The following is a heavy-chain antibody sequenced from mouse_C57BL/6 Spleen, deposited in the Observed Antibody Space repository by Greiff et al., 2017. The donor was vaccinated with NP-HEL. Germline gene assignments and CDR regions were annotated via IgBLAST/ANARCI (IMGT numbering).Heavy chain of an antibody. CDR1: GFTFSDYG. J-gene: IGHJ4*01. Sequence: EVKLMESGGGLVKPGGSLKLSCAASGFTFSDYGMHWVRQAPEKGLEWVAYISSGSSTIYYADTVTGRFTISRDNAKNTLFLQMTSLRSEDTAMYYCAIYGRSPYYAMDYWGQGTSVTVSS. CDR2: ISSGSSTI. D-gene: IGHD1-1*01. CDR3: AIYGRSPYYAMDY. V-gene: IGHV5-17*01.